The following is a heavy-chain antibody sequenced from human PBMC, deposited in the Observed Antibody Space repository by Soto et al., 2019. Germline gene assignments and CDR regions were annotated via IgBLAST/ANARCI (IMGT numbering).Heavy chain of an antibody. CDR3: ARHPTTVVTQEDDAFDI. J-gene: IGHJ3*02. CDR1: GYSFTIYC. V-gene: IGHV5-51*01. Sequence: GESVKSSGKGSGYSFTIYCIGWVLQMPWKGLEWMGIIYPGDSDTRYSPSFQGQVTISADKSISTAYLQWSSLKASDTAMYYCARHPTTVVTQEDDAFDIWGQGTMVTVSS. D-gene: IGHD4-17*01. CDR2: IYPGDSDT.